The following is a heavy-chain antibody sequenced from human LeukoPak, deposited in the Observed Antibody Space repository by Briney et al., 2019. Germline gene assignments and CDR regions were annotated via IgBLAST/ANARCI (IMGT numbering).Heavy chain of an antibody. CDR1: GYSFTSYW. J-gene: IGHJ4*02. Sequence: GESLRISCKGSGYSFTSYWISWVRQMPGKGLEWMGRIDPSDSYTNYSPSFQGHVTISADKSISTAYLQWSSLKASDTAMYYCARLGYSSSWYGVAEFDYWGQGTLVTVS. V-gene: IGHV5-10-1*01. CDR3: ARLGYSSSWYGVAEFDY. D-gene: IGHD6-13*01. CDR2: IDPSDSYT.